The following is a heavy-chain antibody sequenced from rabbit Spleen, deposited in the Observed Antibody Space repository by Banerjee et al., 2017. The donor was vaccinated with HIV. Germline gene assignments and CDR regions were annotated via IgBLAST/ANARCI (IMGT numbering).Heavy chain of an antibody. CDR1: GFSFIAGYY. D-gene: IGHD8-1*01. CDR2: IHGGSKNNI. J-gene: IGHJ4*01. Sequence: QSLEESGGDLVKPGASLTLTCTASGFSFIAGYYMCWVRQAPGKGLEWIACIHGGSKNNIYYASWAKGRFTISKASSTTLTLQMTSLTVADTATYFCARSAGTTYSYYFNLWGPGTLVTVS. CDR3: ARSAGTTYSYYFNL. V-gene: IGHV1S40*01.